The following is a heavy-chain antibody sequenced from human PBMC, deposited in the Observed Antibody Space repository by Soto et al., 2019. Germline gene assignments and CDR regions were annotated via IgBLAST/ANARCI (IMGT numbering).Heavy chain of an antibody. CDR1: GASISSDVYS. J-gene: IGHJ5*02. CDR3: ARVNDDFWGGYSLDP. V-gene: IGHV4-30-2*01. CDR2: IYRSGST. D-gene: IGHD3-3*01. Sequence: PSETLSLTCAVSGASISSDVYSWSWIRQPPGKGLEWIGYIYRSGSTYYSPSLKSRVTISVDRSKNQFSLTLSSVTVADTAVYYCARVNDDFWGGYSLDPWGQGTLVTVSS.